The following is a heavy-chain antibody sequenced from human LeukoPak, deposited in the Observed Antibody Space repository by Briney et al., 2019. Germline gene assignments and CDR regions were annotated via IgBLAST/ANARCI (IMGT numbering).Heavy chain of an antibody. V-gene: IGHV3-53*01. CDR2: IYSGGST. CDR1: GFTVSSNY. CDR3: ATSSGWGQDYFDY. J-gene: IGHJ4*02. Sequence: GGSLRLSCAASGFTVSSNYMSWVRQAPGKGLEWVSVIYSGGSTYYADSVKGRFTISRDNSKNTLYLQMNSLRAEDTAVYYCATSSGWGQDYFDYWGQGTLVTVSS. D-gene: IGHD6-19*01.